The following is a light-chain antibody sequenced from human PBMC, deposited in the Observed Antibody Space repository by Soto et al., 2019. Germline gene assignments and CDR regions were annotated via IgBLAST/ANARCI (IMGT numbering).Light chain of an antibody. V-gene: IGKV1-5*01. Sequence: DIQMTQSPSTLSASVGDSVSITCRASQSISSWLAWYQQKPGKAPKLLIYDASSLESGVPSRFSGSGSGTEFTLTISSLQPDDFATYYCQQYNSYSGPFGQGTKVDIK. CDR3: QQYNSYSGP. CDR1: QSISSW. CDR2: DAS. J-gene: IGKJ1*01.